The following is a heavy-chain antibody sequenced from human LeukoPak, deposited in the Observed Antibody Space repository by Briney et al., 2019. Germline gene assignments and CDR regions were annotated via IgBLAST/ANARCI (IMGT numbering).Heavy chain of an antibody. D-gene: IGHD4-17*01. V-gene: IGHV3-21*01. Sequence: GGSLRLSCAASGFTFSSYSMNWVRQAPGKGLEWVSSISSSSSYIYYADSVKGRFTISRDNVKNTLYLQMNSLRAEDTAVYYCASYGDYLYYWGQGTLVTVSS. CDR2: ISSSSSYI. J-gene: IGHJ4*02. CDR1: GFTFSSYS. CDR3: ASYGDYLYY.